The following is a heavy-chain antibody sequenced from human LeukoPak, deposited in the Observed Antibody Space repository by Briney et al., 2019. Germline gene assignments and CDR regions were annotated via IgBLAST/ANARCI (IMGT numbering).Heavy chain of an antibody. J-gene: IGHJ3*02. CDR2: ISYDGSNK. CDR1: GVTFSSCA. V-gene: IGHV3-30*04. D-gene: IGHD3-22*01. CDR3: ARDQVLLYYYDSSGYYGDAFDI. Sequence: GGSLRLSCAASGVTFSSCAMHWVRQAPGKGLEWVALISYDGSNKYYADSVKGRFTISRDNSKNTLYLQMNSLRAEDTAVYYCARDQVLLYYYDSSGYYGDAFDIWGQGTMVTVSS.